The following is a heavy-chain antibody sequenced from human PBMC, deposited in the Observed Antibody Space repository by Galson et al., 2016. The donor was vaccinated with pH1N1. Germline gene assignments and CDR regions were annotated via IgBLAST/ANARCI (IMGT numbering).Heavy chain of an antibody. CDR3: ARQNDYGDYRGDAFDI. CDR1: GYRFSSSW. CDR2: IYLGGSLI. D-gene: IGHD4-17*01. Sequence: SGAEVKKPGESLKISCKGSGYRFSSSWIGWVRQMPGKGLEWMGIIYLGGSLIRYRPSFQGQVTISADKSVNIVYLEWGSLKASDTAMYYCARQNDYGDYRGDAFDIWGQGTMVTVSS. J-gene: IGHJ3*02. V-gene: IGHV5-51*01.